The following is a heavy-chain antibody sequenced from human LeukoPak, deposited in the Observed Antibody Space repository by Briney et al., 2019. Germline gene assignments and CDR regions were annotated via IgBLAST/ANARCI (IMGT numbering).Heavy chain of an antibody. CDR1: GFTFSNYW. V-gene: IGHV3-7*04. D-gene: IGHD2-21*02. J-gene: IGHJ4*02. Sequence: GGSLRLSCAASGFTFSNYWMTWVRQAPGKGLQWVANIKQDGSEKYYVDSVQGRFTISRDNAKNSLYLQMNSLRGEGTAVCYCARDPLRGGDLDYWGQGTLVTVSS. CDR3: ARDPLRGGDLDY. CDR2: IKQDGSEK.